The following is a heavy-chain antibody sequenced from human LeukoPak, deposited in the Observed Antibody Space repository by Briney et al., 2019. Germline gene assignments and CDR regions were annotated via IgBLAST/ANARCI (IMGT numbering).Heavy chain of an antibody. D-gene: IGHD3-9*01. J-gene: IGHJ4*02. Sequence: GGSLRLSCAASGFTFSRYAMNWVRQAPEKGLEWVSYISTGGGNTFYADSLKGRFTVSRDNAKNLLFLQLDSLRAEDTAVYYCARDTLNGPFVTSLDYWGQGALVTVSS. CDR1: GFTFSRYA. V-gene: IGHV3-21*06. CDR2: ISTGGGNT. CDR3: ARDTLNGPFVTSLDY.